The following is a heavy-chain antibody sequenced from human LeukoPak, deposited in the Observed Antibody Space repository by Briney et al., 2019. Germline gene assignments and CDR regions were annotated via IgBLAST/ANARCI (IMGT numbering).Heavy chain of an antibody. CDR1: GYTFTSYY. D-gene: IGHD2-2*01. Sequence: ASVKVSCMASGYTFTSYYMHWVRQAPGQGLEWMGIINPSGGSTSYAQKFQGRVTMTRDTSTSTVYMELSSLRSEDTAVYYCARFLPDCSSTSCYPVYYYDCSGVVALDIWGQGTMVTVSS. J-gene: IGHJ3*02. CDR3: ARFLPDCSSTSCYPVYYYDCSGVVALDI. V-gene: IGHV1-46*01. CDR2: INPSGGST.